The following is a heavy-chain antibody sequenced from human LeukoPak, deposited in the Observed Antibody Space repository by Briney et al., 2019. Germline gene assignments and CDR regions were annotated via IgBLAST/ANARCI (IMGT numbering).Heavy chain of an antibody. CDR2: ISYDGSNK. V-gene: IGHV3-30-3*01. D-gene: IGHD3-22*01. CDR1: GFTFNTYW. Sequence: PGGSLRLSCVASGFTFNTYWMHWVRQAPGKGLEWVAVISYDGSNKYYADSVKGRFTISRDNSKNTLYLQMNSLRAEDTAVYYCARDSDSSGYCADWGQGTLVTVSS. CDR3: ARDSDSSGYCAD. J-gene: IGHJ4*02.